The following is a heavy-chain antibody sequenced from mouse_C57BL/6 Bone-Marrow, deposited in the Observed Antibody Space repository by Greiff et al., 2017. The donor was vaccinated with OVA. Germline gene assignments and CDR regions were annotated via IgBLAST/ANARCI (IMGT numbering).Heavy chain of an antibody. CDR2: INPNNGGT. V-gene: IGHV1-26*01. J-gene: IGHJ1*03. Sequence: VQLQQSGPELVKPGASVKISCKASGYTFTDYYMNWVKQSHGKSLEWIGDINPNNGGTSYNQKFKGKATSTVDKSSSTAYMELRSRTSEDSAVYYCAIYDGYYGYWYFDVWGTGTTVTVSS. CDR1: GYTFTDYY. CDR3: AIYDGYYGYWYFDV. D-gene: IGHD2-3*01.